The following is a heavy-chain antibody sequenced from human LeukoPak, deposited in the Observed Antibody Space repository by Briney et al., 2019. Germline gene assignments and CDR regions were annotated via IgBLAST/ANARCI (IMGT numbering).Heavy chain of an antibody. V-gene: IGHV4-38-2*02. CDR2: IYHSGST. D-gene: IGHD1-1*01. Sequence: PSETLSLTCTVSGYSISSGYYWGWIRQPPGKGLEWIGSIYHSGSTYYNPSLKSRVTISVDTSKNQFSLKLSSVTAADTAVYYCARGSNWNDGGGIDYWGQGTLVTVSS. CDR1: GYSISSGYY. J-gene: IGHJ4*02. CDR3: ARGSNWNDGGGIDY.